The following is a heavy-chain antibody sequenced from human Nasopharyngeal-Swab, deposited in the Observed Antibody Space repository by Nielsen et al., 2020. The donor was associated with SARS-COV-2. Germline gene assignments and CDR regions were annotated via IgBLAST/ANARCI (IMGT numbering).Heavy chain of an antibody. CDR1: GFSFSIYG. D-gene: IGHD3-9*01. Sequence: GGSLRLSCAASGFSFSIYGMSWVRQAPGKGLEWVSYIGSDYHNVHYADSVKGRFTISRDNAKNSLYLQMNSLRNEDTAVYYCARDTILTPDYWGQGTLVTVSS. CDR3: ARDTILTPDY. J-gene: IGHJ4*02. CDR2: IGSDYHNV. V-gene: IGHV3-48*02.